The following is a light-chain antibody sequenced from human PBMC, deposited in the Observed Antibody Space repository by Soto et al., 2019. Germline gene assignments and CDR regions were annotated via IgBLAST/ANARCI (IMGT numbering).Light chain of an antibody. CDR3: SSYTTSSALE. CDR1: SSDIGAYYY. CDR2: AVS. J-gene: IGLJ2*01. Sequence: QPASVSGSPGQSITISCTGTSSDIGAYYYVSWYQHHPGKVPKLIIYAVSNRPSGVSNRFSGSKSDNTASLTISGLQAEDEADYYCSSYTTSSALEFGGGTKLTVL. V-gene: IGLV2-14*03.